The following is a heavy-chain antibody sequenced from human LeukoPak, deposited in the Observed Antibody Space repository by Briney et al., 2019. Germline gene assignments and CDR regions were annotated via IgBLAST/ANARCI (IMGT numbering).Heavy chain of an antibody. CDR2: IYYSGST. V-gene: IGHV4-39*01. D-gene: IGHD1-1*01. CDR3: ARRQGNWHYFDY. Sequence: SETLSLTCTVSGGSMSSSSYYWGWIRQPPGKGPEWIGSIYYSGSTYYNPSLKSRVTISVDTSKNQFSLKLSPVAAADTAVYYCARRQGNWHYFDYWGQGTLVTVSS. J-gene: IGHJ4*02. CDR1: GGSMSSSSYY.